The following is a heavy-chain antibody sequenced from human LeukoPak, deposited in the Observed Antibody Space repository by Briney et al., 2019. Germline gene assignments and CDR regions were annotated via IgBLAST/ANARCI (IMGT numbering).Heavy chain of an antibody. CDR1: GGSFSGYY. CDR3: ARGSSFASENCGGDCYPYYFDY. D-gene: IGHD2-21*02. Sequence: SETLSLTCAVYGGSFSGYYWSWIRQPPGKGLEWIGEINHSGSTNYNPSLKSRVTISVDTSMNQFSLKLSSVTAADTAVYYCARGSSFASENCGGDCYPYYFDYWGQGTLVTVSS. CDR2: INHSGST. V-gene: IGHV4-34*01. J-gene: IGHJ4*02.